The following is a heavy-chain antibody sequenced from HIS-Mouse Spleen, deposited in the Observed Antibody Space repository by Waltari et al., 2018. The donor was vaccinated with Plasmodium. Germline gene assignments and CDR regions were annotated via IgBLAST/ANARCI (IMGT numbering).Heavy chain of an antibody. CDR2: FYSGGST. Sequence: EVQLVESGGGLIQPGGSLRLSCAASGFTVSSNYMSWVRQAPGKGLDWLSVFYSGGSTSSAGSVKGRFTISRDNSKNTLYLQMNSLRAEDTAVYYCARGMKSSSSAFDIWGQGTMVTVSS. V-gene: IGHV3-53*01. CDR1: GFTVSSNY. D-gene: IGHD6-6*01. CDR3: ARGMKSSSSAFDI. J-gene: IGHJ3*02.